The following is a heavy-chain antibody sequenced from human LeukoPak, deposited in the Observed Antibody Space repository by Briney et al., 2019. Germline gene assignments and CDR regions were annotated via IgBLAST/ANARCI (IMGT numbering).Heavy chain of an antibody. Sequence: ASVKVSCKVSGYTFTSYGISWVRQAPGQGLEWMGWINPNSGGTNYARKFQGRVTMTRDTSISTAYMELSRLRSDDTAVYYCARSPWTVAGTNWGQGTLVTVSS. J-gene: IGHJ4*02. V-gene: IGHV1-2*02. CDR3: ARSPWTVAGTN. CDR2: INPNSGGT. CDR1: GYTFTSYG. D-gene: IGHD6-19*01.